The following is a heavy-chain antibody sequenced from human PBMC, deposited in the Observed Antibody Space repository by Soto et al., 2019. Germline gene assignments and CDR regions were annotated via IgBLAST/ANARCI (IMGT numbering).Heavy chain of an antibody. CDR3: AKDSSGGGPSHYYYSYYMDV. CDR1: GFTFISYG. V-gene: IGHV3-30*18. J-gene: IGHJ6*03. D-gene: IGHD3-10*01. Sequence: QVQLVESGGGVVQPGRSLRLSCAASGFTFISYGMHWVRQAPGKGLEWVAVISYDGSNKYYADSVKGRFTISRDNSKNTLYLQMNSLRAEDTAVYYCAKDSSGGGPSHYYYSYYMDVWGKGTTVTVSS. CDR2: ISYDGSNK.